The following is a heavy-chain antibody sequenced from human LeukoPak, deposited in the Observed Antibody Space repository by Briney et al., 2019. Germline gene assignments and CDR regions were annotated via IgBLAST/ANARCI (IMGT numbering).Heavy chain of an antibody. J-gene: IGHJ4*02. Sequence: SCKASGYTFTSYGISWVRQAPGQGLEWMAVISYDGSNKYYADSVKGRFTISRDNSKNTLYLQMNSLRAEDTAVYYCAKGDCTNGVCYRAALDYFDYWGQGTLVTVSS. CDR1: GYTFTSYG. V-gene: IGHV3-30*18. D-gene: IGHD2-8*01. CDR2: ISYDGSNK. CDR3: AKGDCTNGVCYRAALDYFDY.